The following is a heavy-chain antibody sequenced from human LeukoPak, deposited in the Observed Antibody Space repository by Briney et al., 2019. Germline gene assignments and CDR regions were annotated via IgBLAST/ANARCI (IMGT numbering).Heavy chain of an antibody. CDR3: ARHTLGFDP. J-gene: IGHJ5*02. CDR1: GFSLSSGFY. V-gene: IGHV4-38-2*02. D-gene: IGHD2-2*02. CDR2: IYHTGRT. Sequence: SETLSLSCSVSGFSLSSGFYWAWIRQPPGKGLEWIGSIYHTGRTYYNPSLKSRVTISVDTSKKEFSLRLSPISAADTAVYYCARHTLGFDPWGQGTLVTVSS.